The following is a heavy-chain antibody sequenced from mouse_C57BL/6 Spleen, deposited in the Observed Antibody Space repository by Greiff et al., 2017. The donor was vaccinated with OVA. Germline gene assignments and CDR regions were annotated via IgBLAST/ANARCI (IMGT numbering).Heavy chain of an antibody. J-gene: IGHJ2*01. V-gene: IGHV1-69*01. CDR3: ARNWDVYFDY. CDR2: IDPSDSYT. CDR1: GYTFTSYW. Sequence: VQLQQPGAELVMPGASVKLSCKASGYTFTSYWMHWVKQRPGQGLEWIGEIDPSDSYTNYNQKFKGKSTLTVDKSSSTAYMQLSSLTSEDSAVYYCARNWDVYFDYWGQGTTLTVSS. D-gene: IGHD4-1*01.